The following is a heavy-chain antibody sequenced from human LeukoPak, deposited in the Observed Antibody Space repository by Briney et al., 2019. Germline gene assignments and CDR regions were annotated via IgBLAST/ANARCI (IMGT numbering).Heavy chain of an antibody. V-gene: IGHV3-7*01. CDR2: IKQDGSEK. CDR3: ARDHRYYYDSSGYYPNWIDP. Sequence: GGSLRLSCAASGFTFSSYWMSWVRQAPGKGLEWVANIKQDGSEKYYVDSVKGRFTISRDNAKNSLYLQMNSLRAEDTAVYYCARDHRYYYDSSGYYPNWIDPWGQGTLVTVSS. CDR1: GFTFSSYW. J-gene: IGHJ5*02. D-gene: IGHD3-22*01.